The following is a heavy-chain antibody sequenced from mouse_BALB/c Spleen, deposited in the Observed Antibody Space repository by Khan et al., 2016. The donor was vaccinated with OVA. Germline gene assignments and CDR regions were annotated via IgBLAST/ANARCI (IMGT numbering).Heavy chain of an antibody. D-gene: IGHD2-14*01. V-gene: IGHV2-6-4*01. CDR3: ARAYYRYDCYYAMDY. Sequence: VQLVESGPGLVAPSQSLSITCTVSGFSLSRYSVHWVRQPPGKGLEWLGMIWGDGSTDYNSALKSRLSISKDKSKSQVFLKMNSLQNDDTAMYYCARAYYRYDCYYAMDYWGQGTSVTVSS. J-gene: IGHJ4*01. CDR1: GFSLSRYS. CDR2: IWGDGST.